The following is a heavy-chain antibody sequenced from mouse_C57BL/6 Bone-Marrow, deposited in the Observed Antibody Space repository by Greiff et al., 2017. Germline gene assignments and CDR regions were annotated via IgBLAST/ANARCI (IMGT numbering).Heavy chain of an antibody. CDR2: ISYDGSN. D-gene: IGHD1-1*01. V-gene: IGHV3-6*01. CDR3: ARGLDYYGSSLDY. CDR1: GYSITSGYY. Sequence: EVQLQESGPGLVKPSQSLSLTCSVTGYSITSGYYWNWIRQFPGNKLEWMGYISYDGSNNYNPSLKNRISITRDTSKNQFFLKLNSVTTEDTATYYCARGLDYYGSSLDYWGQGTTLTVSS. J-gene: IGHJ2*01.